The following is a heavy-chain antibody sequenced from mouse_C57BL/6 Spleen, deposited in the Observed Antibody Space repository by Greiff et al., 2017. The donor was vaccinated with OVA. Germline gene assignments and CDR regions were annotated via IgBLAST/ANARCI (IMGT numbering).Heavy chain of an antibody. D-gene: IGHD2-3*01. V-gene: IGHV2-2*01. CDR1: GFSLTSYG. J-gene: IGHJ1*03. CDR3: ARKDDGYYFDV. CDR2: IWSGGST. Sequence: VKLQESGPGLVQPSQSLSITCTVSGFSLTSYGVHWVRQSPGKGLEWLGVIWSGGSTDYNAAFISRLSISKDNSKSQVFFKMNSLQADDTAIYYCARKDDGYYFDVWGTGTTVTVSS.